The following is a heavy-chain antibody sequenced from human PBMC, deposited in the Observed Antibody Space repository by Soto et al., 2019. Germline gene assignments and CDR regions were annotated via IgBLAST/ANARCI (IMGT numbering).Heavy chain of an antibody. CDR3: ARGGQPRRLLQLEQGAFDI. Sequence: QVQLVESGGGVVQPGRSLRLSCAASGFTFSSYGMHWVRQAPGKGLEWVAVIWYDGSTKYYADSVKDQFTISRDNSKNTLYLQMKCLRAEVTGMYYCARGGQPRRLLQLEQGAFDIWGQVSMVTVCS. V-gene: IGHV3-33*01. CDR2: IWYDGSTK. J-gene: IGHJ3*02. CDR1: GFTFSSYG. D-gene: IGHD2-21*01.